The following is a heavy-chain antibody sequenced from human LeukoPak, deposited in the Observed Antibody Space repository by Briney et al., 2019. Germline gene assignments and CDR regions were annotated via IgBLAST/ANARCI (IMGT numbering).Heavy chain of an antibody. J-gene: IGHJ4*02. CDR3: AREEHIAAAGTSPRTFDY. D-gene: IGHD6-13*01. CDR2: ISAYNGNT. Sequence: GASVKVSCMASRYTFTSYGISWVRQAPGQGLEWMGWISAYNGNTNYAQKLQGRVAMTTDTSASTAYMELRSLRSDDAAVYYCAREEHIAAAGTSPRTFDYWGQGTLVTVSS. CDR1: RYTFTSYG. V-gene: IGHV1-18*01.